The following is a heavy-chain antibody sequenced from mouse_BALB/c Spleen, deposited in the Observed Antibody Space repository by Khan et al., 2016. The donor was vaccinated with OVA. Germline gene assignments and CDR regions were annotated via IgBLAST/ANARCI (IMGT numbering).Heavy chain of an antibody. V-gene: IGHV14-3*02. CDR3: APADAWDYFDY. J-gene: IGHJ2*01. CDR1: GFNIKDTH. CDR2: IDPANDNS. Sequence: EVELVESGAELVKPGASVKLSCTASGFNIKDTHMHWVKQRPEQGLEWIGRIDPANDNSKYAPRFQGKATITADTPSNTAYLPLSGVTSEDTAVYYCAPADAWDYFDYWGQGTTLTVSS.